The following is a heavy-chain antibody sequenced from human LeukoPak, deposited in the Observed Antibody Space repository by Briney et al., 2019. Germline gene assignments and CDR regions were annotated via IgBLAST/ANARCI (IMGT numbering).Heavy chain of an antibody. V-gene: IGHV3-30*18. Sequence: GGSLRLSCAASGFTFSNYGMHWVRQAPGKGLEWVAVIATDGRDKKYADSVKGRFTISRDNSKNTLYLEMNSLRPEDTAVYHCAKDSKVAAAGYFFDYWGQGTLVTVSS. CDR1: GFTFSNYG. CDR2: IATDGRDK. D-gene: IGHD6-13*01. CDR3: AKDSKVAAAGYFFDY. J-gene: IGHJ4*02.